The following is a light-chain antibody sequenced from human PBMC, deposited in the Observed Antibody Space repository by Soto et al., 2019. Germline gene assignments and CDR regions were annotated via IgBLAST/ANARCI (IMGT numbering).Light chain of an antibody. V-gene: IGLV7-46*01. CDR3: LLSYRGNYV. CDR2: DTA. J-gene: IGLJ1*01. CDR1: PGGVTTGHY. Sequence: QAVVTQEPSVTVSPGGTVTLTCGSRPGGVTTGHYPGGFQQNPGQAPRALVYDTATIFSWTPARFSGSLLGDKAALTLSGAQPEDEAEYYCLLSYRGNYVFGTGTKLTVL.